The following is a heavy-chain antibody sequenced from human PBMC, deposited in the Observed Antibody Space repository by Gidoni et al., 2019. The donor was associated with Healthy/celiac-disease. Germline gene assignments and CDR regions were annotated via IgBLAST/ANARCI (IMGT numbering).Heavy chain of an antibody. CDR2: IDWDDDN. J-gene: IGHJ4*02. CDR3: ARIKGLGQQLDTYYFDY. Sequence: QVTLRESGPALVKPTKTLTLTCTVSGLSLRPSGRCVSWSRQPPGKALEWLARIDWDDDNYYSTSLKTRLTISHDTSNNQVVLTMTIMDPVDTATYYCARIKGLGQQLDTYYFDYWGQGTLVTVSS. CDR1: GLSLRPSGRC. D-gene: IGHD6-13*01. V-gene: IGHV2-70*15.